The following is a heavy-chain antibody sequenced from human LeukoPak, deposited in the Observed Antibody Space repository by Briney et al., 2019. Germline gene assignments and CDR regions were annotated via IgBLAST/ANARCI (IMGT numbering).Heavy chain of an antibody. Sequence: PGGSLRLSCAASGFTFGSYGMHWVRQAPGKGLEWVAVISYDGSNKYYADSVKGRFTISRDNSKNTLCLQMNSLRAEDTAVYYCAKRKDYYDSSGYSLDYWGQGTLVTVSS. CDR3: AKRKDYYDSSGYSLDY. CDR2: ISYDGSNK. CDR1: GFTFGSYG. D-gene: IGHD3-22*01. V-gene: IGHV3-30*18. J-gene: IGHJ4*02.